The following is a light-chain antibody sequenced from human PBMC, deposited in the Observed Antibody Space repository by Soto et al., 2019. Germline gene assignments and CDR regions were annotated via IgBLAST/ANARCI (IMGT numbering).Light chain of an antibody. J-gene: IGKJ4*01. CDR1: QSISSS. Sequence: EIVMTQSPATLSVSPGDTATLSCRASQSISSSLACYQQKPGQAPRLLIYGASTRATVIPARFSGSGSGTEFTLTISSLQSEDFAIYSCQHYSSLPLPFGGGTKVEIK. CDR2: GAS. CDR3: QHYSSLPLP. V-gene: IGKV3-15*01.